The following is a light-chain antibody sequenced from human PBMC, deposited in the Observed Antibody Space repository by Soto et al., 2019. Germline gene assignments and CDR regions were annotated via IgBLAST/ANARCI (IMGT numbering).Light chain of an antibody. J-gene: IGKJ2*01. CDR2: GAS. CDR3: QQYGASPYT. CDR1: QSVSSSY. Sequence: EIVLTQAPGTLSLSPGERGTLSCRASQSVSSSYLAWYQQKPGQAPRLLIYGASSRATGIPDRFSGSGSGTDFTLTIRRLEPEDFAVYYCQQYGASPYTFGQGTNLETK. V-gene: IGKV3-20*01.